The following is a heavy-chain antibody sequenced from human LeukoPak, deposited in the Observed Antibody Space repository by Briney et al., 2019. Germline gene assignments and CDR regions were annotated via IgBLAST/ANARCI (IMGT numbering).Heavy chain of an antibody. CDR3: AKRHGLIDRRHFDY. Sequence: GGSLRLSCAAFGFTFTNYGFSWVRQVPGKGLEWVSAISSTGRTIYYAESVKGRFTISRDDSKNTVYLQMNSLRAEDTAVYYCAKRHGLIDRRHFDYWGQGTLVTVSS. V-gene: IGHV3-23*01. D-gene: IGHD3-22*01. J-gene: IGHJ4*02. CDR2: ISSTGRTI. CDR1: GFTFTNYG.